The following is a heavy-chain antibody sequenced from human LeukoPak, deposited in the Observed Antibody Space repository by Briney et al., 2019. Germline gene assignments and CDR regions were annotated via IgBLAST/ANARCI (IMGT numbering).Heavy chain of an antibody. CDR2: MNPNSGNT. CDR1: GYTFTSYD. D-gene: IGHD3-10*01. Sequence: ASVKVSCKASGYTFTSYDINWVRQATGQGLEWMGWMNPNSGNTGYAQKFQGRVTMTRNTSISTAYMELSSLRSEDTAVYYCARGPFTSYYGSGSYYIDCWGQGTLVTVSS. V-gene: IGHV1-8*01. J-gene: IGHJ4*02. CDR3: ARGPFTSYYGSGSYYIDC.